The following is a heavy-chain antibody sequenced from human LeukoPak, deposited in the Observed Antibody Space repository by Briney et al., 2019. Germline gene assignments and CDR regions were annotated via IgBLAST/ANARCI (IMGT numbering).Heavy chain of an antibody. Sequence: GSLRLSCAASGFTFSSYWMHWVRQAPGKGLVWVSRINTDGSSTSYADSVKGRFTISRDNAKNTLYLQMNSLRAEDTAVYYCASPENWGYDYFDYWGQGTLVTVSS. V-gene: IGHV3-74*01. D-gene: IGHD7-27*01. CDR1: GFTFSSYW. J-gene: IGHJ4*02. CDR2: INTDGSST. CDR3: ASPENWGYDYFDY.